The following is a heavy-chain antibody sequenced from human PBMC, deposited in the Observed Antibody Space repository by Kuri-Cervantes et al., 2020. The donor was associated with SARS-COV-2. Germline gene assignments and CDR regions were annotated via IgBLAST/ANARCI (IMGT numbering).Heavy chain of an antibody. CDR1: GYTFTDYY. J-gene: IGHJ4*02. CDR2: INPNSGGT. D-gene: IGHD3-3*01. CDR3: ARGGKHHHILRFLESFHFDS. Sequence: ASVKVSCKASGYTFTDYYINWVRLAPGRGLEWMGWINPNSGGTDYAQRYQGWVTMTRDTSTRTAFMELNRLTSDDTAVYFCARGGKHHHILRFLESFHFDSWGQGTLVTVSS. V-gene: IGHV1-2*04.